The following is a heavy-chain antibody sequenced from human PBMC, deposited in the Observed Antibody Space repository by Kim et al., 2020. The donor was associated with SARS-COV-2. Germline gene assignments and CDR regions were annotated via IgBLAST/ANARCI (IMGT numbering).Heavy chain of an antibody. J-gene: IGHJ6*02. Sequence: SETLSLTCTVSGGSISGSYWNWIRKPPGKGLECIGYIYASGKTNYNPSLKSRVTISVDASKNQFSLTFSYVTSADTAVYYCARGRAVSGYYGDSFNGMDVWGQGTTVTVSS. CDR2: IYASGKT. CDR1: GGSISGSY. D-gene: IGHD3-22*01. V-gene: IGHV4-59*01. CDR3: ARGRAVSGYYGDSFNGMDV.